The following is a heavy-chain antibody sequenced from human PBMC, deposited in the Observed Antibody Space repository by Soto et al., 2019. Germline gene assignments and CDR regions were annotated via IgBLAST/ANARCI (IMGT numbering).Heavy chain of an antibody. D-gene: IGHD6-6*01. CDR1: GFTFSSYA. J-gene: IGHJ6*02. Sequence: LRLSFAASGFTFSSYAMHWVRQAPGKGLEWVAVISYDGSNKYYADSVKGRFTISRDNSKNTLYLQMNSLRAEDTAVYYCARDPVYSSSSGYYYGMDVWGQGTTVTVSS. CDR3: ARDPVYSSSSGYYYGMDV. V-gene: IGHV3-30-3*01. CDR2: ISYDGSNK.